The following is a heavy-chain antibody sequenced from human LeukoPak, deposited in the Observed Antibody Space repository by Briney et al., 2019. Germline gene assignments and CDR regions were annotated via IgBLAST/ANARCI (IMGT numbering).Heavy chain of an antibody. V-gene: IGHV3-53*01. J-gene: IGHJ6*03. D-gene: IGHD3-22*01. Sequence: PGGSLRLSCAASGFTVSSNYMSWVRQAPGKGLEWVSVIYSGGSTYYADSVKGRFTISRDNSKNTLYLQMNSLRAEDTAVYYCARENYYYDSSGYYYIFYMDVWGKGTTVTVSS. CDR3: ARENYYYDSSGYYYIFYMDV. CDR2: IYSGGST. CDR1: GFTVSSNY.